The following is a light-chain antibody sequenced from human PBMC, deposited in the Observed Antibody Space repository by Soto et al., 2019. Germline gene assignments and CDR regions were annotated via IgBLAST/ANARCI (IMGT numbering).Light chain of an antibody. J-gene: IGLJ2*01. CDR3: QSAARSASYVV. V-gene: IGLV3-25*03. CDR1: ALPSQY. CDR2: KDT. Sequence: SYELTQPPSVSVSPGQTARITCSGDALPSQYVYWYQQKPGQAPILVMSKDTERPSGIPERFSGSSSGTTVTLTISGVQAADEADYYCQSAARSASYVVFGGGTKLTVL.